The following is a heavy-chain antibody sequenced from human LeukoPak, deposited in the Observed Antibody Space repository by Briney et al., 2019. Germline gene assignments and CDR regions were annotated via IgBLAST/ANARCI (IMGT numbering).Heavy chain of an antibody. CDR2: IYHSGST. Sequence: TSETLSLTCTVSGASISSYYWSWIRQPPGKGLEWIGYIYHSGSTNYNPSLKSRVTISVDTSKDQFSLKLSSVTAADTAVYYCARVLAVAGVYNWFDPWGQGTLVTVSS. D-gene: IGHD6-19*01. J-gene: IGHJ5*02. CDR1: GASISSYY. V-gene: IGHV4-59*01. CDR3: ARVLAVAGVYNWFDP.